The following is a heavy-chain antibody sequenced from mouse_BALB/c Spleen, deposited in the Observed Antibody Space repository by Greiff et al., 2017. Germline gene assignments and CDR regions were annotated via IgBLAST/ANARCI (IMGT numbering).Heavy chain of an antibody. CDR3: ARRGLITTDAMDY. Sequence: EVQRVESGGGLVQPGGSRKLSCAASGFTFSSFGMHWVRQAPEKGLEWVAYISSGSSTIYYADTVKGRFTISRDNPKNTLFLQMTSLRSEDTAMYYCARRGLITTDAMDYWGQGTSVTVSS. CDR1: GFTFSSFG. D-gene: IGHD1-1*01. CDR2: ISSGSSTI. V-gene: IGHV5-17*02. J-gene: IGHJ4*01.